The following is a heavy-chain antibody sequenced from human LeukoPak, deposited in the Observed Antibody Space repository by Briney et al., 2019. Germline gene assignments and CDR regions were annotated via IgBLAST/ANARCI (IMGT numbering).Heavy chain of an antibody. CDR2: ISSSSSYI. D-gene: IGHD4-23*01. J-gene: IGHJ5*02. V-gene: IGHV3-21*01. CDR3: ASYNDYGGNWFDP. Sequence: GGSLRLSCAASGFTFSSYAMSCVRPAPGKGLEWVSSISSSSSYIYYADSVKGRFTISRDNAKNSLYLQMNSLRAEDTAVYYCASYNDYGGNWFDPWGQGTLVTVSS. CDR1: GFTFSSYA.